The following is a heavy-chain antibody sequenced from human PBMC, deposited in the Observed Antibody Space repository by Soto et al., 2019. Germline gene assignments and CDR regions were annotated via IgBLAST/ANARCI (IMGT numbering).Heavy chain of an antibody. V-gene: IGHV4-31*03. CDR3: ARGTCSGGSCYSFLNWFDP. D-gene: IGHD2-15*01. CDR1: GGSISSGDYY. J-gene: IGHJ5*02. Sequence: SETLSLTCTVSGGSISSGDYYWSWIRQHPGKGLEWIGYIYYSGSTYYNPSLKSRVTISVDTSKNQFSLKLSSVTAADTAVYYCARGTCSGGSCYSFLNWFDPWGQGTLVTVSS. CDR2: IYYSGST.